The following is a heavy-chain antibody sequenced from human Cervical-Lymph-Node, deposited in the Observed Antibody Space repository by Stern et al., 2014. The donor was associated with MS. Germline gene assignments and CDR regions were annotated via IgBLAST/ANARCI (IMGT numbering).Heavy chain of an antibody. V-gene: IGHV4-4*02. D-gene: IGHD2/OR15-2a*01. CDR3: ARERQQYCNSEGCSYWYFDL. J-gene: IGHJ2*01. Sequence: QVQLQESGPGLVKPSGTLSLTCAVSGGSVSSTNWWSWVRQSPGKGLEWIGNIYHSGSSPYRPSHRTRVSISLHNPKTPLSLTLTSVTAADPAVYYCARERQQYCNSEGCSYWYFDLWGRGTLVTVSS. CDR1: GGSVSSTNW. CDR2: IYHSGSS.